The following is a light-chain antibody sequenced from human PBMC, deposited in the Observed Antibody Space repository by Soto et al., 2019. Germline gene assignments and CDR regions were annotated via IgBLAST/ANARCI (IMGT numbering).Light chain of an antibody. Sequence: EVVLKQSPGTLSLSPGERATLSCRASQSVNNNYLAWYQQRPGQAPRLLIYGSSDRATGIPDRFSGSGSGTDFTLTISRLEPEDFAVYYCHQYGSSPPYTFGQGTKLEI. CDR1: QSVNNNY. J-gene: IGKJ2*01. V-gene: IGKV3-20*01. CDR2: GSS. CDR3: HQYGSSPPYT.